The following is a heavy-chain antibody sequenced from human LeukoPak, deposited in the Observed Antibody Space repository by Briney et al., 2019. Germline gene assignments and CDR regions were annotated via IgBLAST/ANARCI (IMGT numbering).Heavy chain of an antibody. CDR3: ARGESIAARLDY. Sequence: SVKVSCKASGGTFSSYAISWVRLAPGQGLEWMGGIIPIFGTANYAQKSQGRVTITTDESTSTAYMELSSLRSEDMAVYYCARGESIAARLDYWGQGTLVTVSS. CDR1: GGTFSSYA. J-gene: IGHJ4*02. V-gene: IGHV1-69*05. CDR2: IIPIFGTA. D-gene: IGHD6-6*01.